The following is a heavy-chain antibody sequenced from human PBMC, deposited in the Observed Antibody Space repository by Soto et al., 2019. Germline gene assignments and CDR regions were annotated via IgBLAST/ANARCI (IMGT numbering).Heavy chain of an antibody. V-gene: IGHV4-34*01. CDR2: INHSGST. D-gene: IGHD3-10*01. J-gene: IGHJ4*02. CDR1: GGSFSGYY. CDR3: ARGKLLWFGERAQYFDY. Sequence: SETLSLTCAVYGGSFSGYYWSWIRQPPGKGLEWIGEINHSGSTNYNPSLKSRVTISVDTSKNQFSLKLSSVTAADTAVYYCARGKLLWFGERAQYFDYWGQGTLVTVSS.